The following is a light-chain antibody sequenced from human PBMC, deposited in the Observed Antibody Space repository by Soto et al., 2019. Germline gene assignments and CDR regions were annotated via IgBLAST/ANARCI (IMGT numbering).Light chain of an antibody. CDR3: QQYGSSPGT. CDR1: QSISSTH. J-gene: IGKJ1*01. V-gene: IGKV3-20*01. CDR2: GAS. Sequence: ELVLTQSPDTLSWSPGERATLSCRASQSISSTHLVWYQQKPGQATSLIIFGASSRATGIPDRFSGSGSGTDFTLTISGLEPEDFAVYYCQQYGSSPGTFGQGTKVDIK.